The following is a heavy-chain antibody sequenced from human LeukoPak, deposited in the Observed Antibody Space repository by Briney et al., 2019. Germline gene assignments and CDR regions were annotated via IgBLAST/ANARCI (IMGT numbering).Heavy chain of an antibody. CDR1: GFTFSNYW. D-gene: IGHD2-8*02. CDR2: INDDGSLT. J-gene: IGHJ3*02. V-gene: IGHV3-74*01. Sequence: GGSLRLSCAASGFTFSNYWMHWVRQAPRKGLVWVSRINDDGSLTTYADAVKGRFTISRDDSKNTAYLQMNSLKTEDTAVYYCTRLRTGLFAFDIWGRGTMVTVSS. CDR3: TRLRTGLFAFDI.